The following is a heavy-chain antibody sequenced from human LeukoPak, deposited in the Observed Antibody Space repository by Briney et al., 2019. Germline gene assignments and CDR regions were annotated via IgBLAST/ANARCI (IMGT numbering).Heavy chain of an antibody. CDR3: AKSPDIAVADDFDY. V-gene: IGHV3-23*01. CDR2: ISGSGGNT. J-gene: IGHJ4*02. CDR1: GFTFSSYA. Sequence: GGSLRLSCAASGFTFSSYAMSWVRQAPGRGLEWGSGISGSGGNTYYADSVKGRFTISRDNSKNTLYLQMNSLRAEDTAVYYCAKSPDIAVADDFDYWGEGILVTVFS. D-gene: IGHD6-19*01.